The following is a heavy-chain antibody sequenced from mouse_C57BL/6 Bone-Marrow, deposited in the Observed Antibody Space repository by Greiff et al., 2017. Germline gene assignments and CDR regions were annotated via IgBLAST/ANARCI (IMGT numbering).Heavy chain of an antibody. J-gene: IGHJ4*01. D-gene: IGHD2-5*01. Sequence: QVQLQQSGAELARPGASVKLSCKASGYTFTSYGISWVKQRTGQGLEWIGEIYPRSGSTYYNEKFKGKATLTADKSSSTAYMELRSLTSEDSAVYFCARGGYYSNLGYAMDYWGQGTSVTVSS. CDR2: IYPRSGST. CDR1: GYTFTSYG. V-gene: IGHV1-81*01. CDR3: ARGGYYSNLGYAMDY.